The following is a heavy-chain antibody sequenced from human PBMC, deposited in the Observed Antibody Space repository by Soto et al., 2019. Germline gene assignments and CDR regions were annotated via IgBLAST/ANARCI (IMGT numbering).Heavy chain of an antibody. CDR3: ASDPGSHYLDLYYYYYYGMDV. CDR1: GFTFSRYW. V-gene: IGHV3-7*01. Sequence: GGSLRLSCAASGFTFSRYWMTWVRQAPGKGLEWVANIKQDGSEIYYVDSVKGRFTISRDNAENSLYLQMNSLRAEDTAVYYCASDPGSHYLDLYYYYYYGMDVWGQGTTVTVSS. D-gene: IGHD3-10*01. J-gene: IGHJ6*02. CDR2: IKQDGSEI.